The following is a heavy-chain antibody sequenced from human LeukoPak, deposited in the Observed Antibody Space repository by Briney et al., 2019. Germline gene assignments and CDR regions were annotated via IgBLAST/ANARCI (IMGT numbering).Heavy chain of an antibody. V-gene: IGHV3-53*01. D-gene: IGHD3-10*01. CDR2: IYSGGST. CDR1: GFTVSSNY. Sequence: GGSLRLSCAASGFTVSSNYMSWVRQAPGKGLEWVSVIYSGGSTYYADSVKGRFTISRDNSKNTLYLQMNSLRAEDTAVYYCARAGITMVRGRGAFDIWGQGTMVTASS. J-gene: IGHJ3*02. CDR3: ARAGITMVRGRGAFDI.